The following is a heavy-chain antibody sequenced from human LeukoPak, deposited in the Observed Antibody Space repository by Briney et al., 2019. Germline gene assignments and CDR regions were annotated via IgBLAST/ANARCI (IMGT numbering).Heavy chain of an antibody. CDR1: GGSISSGDYY. CDR3: ARGYYYDSSGYYPVDY. J-gene: IGHJ4*02. D-gene: IGHD3-22*01. Sequence: SQTLSLTCTVSGGSISSGDYYWSWIRQPPGKGLEWIEYIYYSGSTYYNPSLKSRVTISVDTSKNQFSLKLSSVTAADTAVYYCARGYYYDSSGYYPVDYWGQGTLVTVSS. CDR2: IYYSGST. V-gene: IGHV4-30-4*01.